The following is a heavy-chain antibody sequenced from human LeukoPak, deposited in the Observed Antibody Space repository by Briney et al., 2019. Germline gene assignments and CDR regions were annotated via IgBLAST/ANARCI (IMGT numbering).Heavy chain of an antibody. V-gene: IGHV1-69*05. Sequence: SVKVSCKASGGTFSSYAISWVRLAPGQGLEWMGRIIPIFGTANYAQKFQGRVTITTDESTSTAYMELSSLRSEDTAVYYCARDAQYSSSSAYFDYWGQGTLVTVSS. J-gene: IGHJ4*02. CDR1: GGTFSSYA. CDR3: ARDAQYSSSSAYFDY. CDR2: IIPIFGTA. D-gene: IGHD6-6*01.